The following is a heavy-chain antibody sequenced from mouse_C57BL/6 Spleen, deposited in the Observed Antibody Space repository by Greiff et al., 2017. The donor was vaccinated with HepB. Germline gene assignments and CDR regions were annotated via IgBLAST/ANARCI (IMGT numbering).Heavy chain of an antibody. V-gene: IGHV1-81*01. CDR3: ARRRDYYGSSSYAMDY. D-gene: IGHD1-1*01. CDR2: IFPRSGNT. J-gene: IGHJ4*01. CDR1: GYTFTSYG. Sequence: QVQLKQSGAELARPGASVKLSCKASGYTFTSYGISWVKQRTGQGLEWIGEIFPRSGNTYYNEKFKGKATLTADKSSSTAYMELRSLTSDDSAVYFCARRRDYYGSSSYAMDYWGQGTSVTVSS.